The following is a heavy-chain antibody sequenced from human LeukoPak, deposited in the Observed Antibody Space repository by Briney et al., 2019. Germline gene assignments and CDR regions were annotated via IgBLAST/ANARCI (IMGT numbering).Heavy chain of an antibody. CDR3: VNPGSSRGYSPFQH. V-gene: IGHV3-66*01. CDR1: GFTVSSNY. Sequence: GGSLRLSCAASGFTVSSNYMSWVRQAPGKGLEWVSVIYSGGSTYYADSVKGRFTISRGNSKNTLYLQMNSLRAEDTAVYYCVNPGSSRGYSPFQHSGQGTLVTVSS. D-gene: IGHD3-22*01. CDR2: IYSGGST. J-gene: IGHJ1*01.